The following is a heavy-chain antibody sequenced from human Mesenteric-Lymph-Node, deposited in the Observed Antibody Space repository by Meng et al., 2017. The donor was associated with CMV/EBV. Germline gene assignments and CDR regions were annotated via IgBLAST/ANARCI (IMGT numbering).Heavy chain of an antibody. J-gene: IGHJ6*02. D-gene: IGHD2-15*01. CDR3: AKGYCSGNRCYLDFYYYGMDV. CDR2: ISYEGKTQ. Sequence: GGSLRLSCAASGFMFGDYAMYWVCQAPGKGLEWVAFISYEGKTQYFADSVKGRFTISRDNPGDTLFLQMSSLTAADTAVYYCAKGYCSGNRCYLDFYYYGMDVWGQGTTVTVSS. V-gene: IGHV3-30*02. CDR1: GFMFGDYA.